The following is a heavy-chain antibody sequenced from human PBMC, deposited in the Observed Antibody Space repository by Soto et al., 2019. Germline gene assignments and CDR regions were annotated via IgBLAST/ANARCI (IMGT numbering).Heavy chain of an antibody. J-gene: IGHJ4*02. D-gene: IGHD3-10*01. CDR1: GFIFSGYW. V-gene: IGHV3-74*03. CDR3: ARLLGGSGSFIDY. CDR2: INSDGSST. Sequence: EVQLVESGGGLVQPGGSLRLSCAAYGFIFSGYWMHWVRRAPGKGLVWVSRINSDGSSTTYADSVKGRFTISRDNAKNTMYLQMNSLRAEDTAVYYCARLLGGSGSFIDYWGQGTLVTVSS.